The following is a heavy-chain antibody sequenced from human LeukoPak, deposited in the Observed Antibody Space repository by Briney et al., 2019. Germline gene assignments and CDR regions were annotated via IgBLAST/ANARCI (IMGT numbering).Heavy chain of an antibody. D-gene: IGHD2-21*01. CDR2: IHYSGSI. CDR1: GGSISSYY. J-gene: IGHJ5*02. CDR3: ARALWPRDWFDP. Sequence: SETLSLTCTVSGGSISSYYWSWIRQPPGKGLEWIGYIHYSGSINYNPSLKSRATIFVDTSKNQFSLKLSSVTAADTAVYYCARALWPRDWFDPWGQGTLVIVSS. V-gene: IGHV4-59*01.